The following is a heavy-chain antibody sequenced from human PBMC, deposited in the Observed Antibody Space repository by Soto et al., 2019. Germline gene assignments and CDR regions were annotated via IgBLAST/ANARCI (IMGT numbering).Heavy chain of an antibody. CDR2: ISGSGGST. J-gene: IGHJ4*02. D-gene: IGHD3-10*01. Sequence: GGSLRLSCAVSGFTFSSYAMTWVRQAPGKGLEWVSGISGSGGSTYYADSVKGRFTISRDNSKSTLYLQMNSLRAEDAAIYYCAKTSGPSYPESRVFDFWGQGTRVTVSS. V-gene: IGHV3-23*01. CDR1: GFTFSSYA. CDR3: AKTSGPSYPESRVFDF.